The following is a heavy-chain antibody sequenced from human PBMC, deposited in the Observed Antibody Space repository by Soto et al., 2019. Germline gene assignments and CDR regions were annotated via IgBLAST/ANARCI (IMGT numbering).Heavy chain of an antibody. CDR3: AKDRERRITIFGVVTDY. CDR1: GFTFSSYA. V-gene: IGHV3-23*01. J-gene: IGHJ4*02. CDR2: ISGSGGST. Sequence: PGGSLRLSCAASGFTFSSYAMSWVRQAPGKGLEWVSAISGSGGSTYYADSVKGRFTISRDNSKNTLYLQMNSLRAEDTAVYYCAKDRERRITIFGVVTDYCGQGTLVTVSS. D-gene: IGHD3-3*01.